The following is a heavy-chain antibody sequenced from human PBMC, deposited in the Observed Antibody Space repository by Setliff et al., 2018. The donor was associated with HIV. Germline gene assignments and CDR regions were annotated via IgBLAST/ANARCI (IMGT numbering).Heavy chain of an antibody. D-gene: IGHD3-22*01. Sequence: PGGSLRLSCAASGFTFSDYYMTWIRQAPGKGLEWVSYISSSAGTYTNYAESVKGRFTISRDNAKNSLYLQLNSLTAEDTAVYYCARTNNNYYYDTSDYFAGYYFDSWGQGTLVTVSS. CDR3: ARTNNNYYYDTSDYFAGYYFDS. J-gene: IGHJ4*02. CDR2: ISSSAGTYT. V-gene: IGHV3-11*06. CDR1: GFTFSDYY.